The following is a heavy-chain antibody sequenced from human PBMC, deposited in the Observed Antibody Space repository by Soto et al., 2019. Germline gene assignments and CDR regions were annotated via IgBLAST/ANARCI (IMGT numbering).Heavy chain of an antibody. J-gene: IGHJ6*02. Sequence: SETLCLTCTVSGGSISSRGYYWGWIRQDPGKGLEWIGYIYYSGSTYYNPSLRSRVTMSVDTSKNQFSLKLRSVTAADTAVYYCARDLGGLSSSSGRYNGMAVWGRGTKVTVSS. CDR1: GGSISSRGYY. CDR2: IYYSGST. D-gene: IGHD3-10*01. CDR3: ARDLGGLSSSSGRYNGMAV. V-gene: IGHV4-31*03.